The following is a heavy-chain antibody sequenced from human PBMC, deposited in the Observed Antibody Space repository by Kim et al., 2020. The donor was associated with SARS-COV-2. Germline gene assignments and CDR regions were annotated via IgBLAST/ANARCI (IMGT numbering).Heavy chain of an antibody. Sequence: GGSLRLSCAASGFTFSSYGMHWVRQAPGKGLEWVAAIWYDGSNKYYADSVKGRFTISRDNSKNTLYLQMNSLRAEDTAVYYCAKDYGDYFYYYYGMDVWGQGTTVTVSS. CDR2: IWYDGSNK. D-gene: IGHD4-17*01. V-gene: IGHV3-33*06. J-gene: IGHJ6*02. CDR1: GFTFSSYG. CDR3: AKDYGDYFYYYYGMDV.